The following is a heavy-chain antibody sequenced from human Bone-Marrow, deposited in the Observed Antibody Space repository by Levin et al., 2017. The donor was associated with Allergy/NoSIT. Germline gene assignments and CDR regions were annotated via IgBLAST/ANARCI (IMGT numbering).Heavy chain of an antibody. CDR2: ISYDGRKK. D-gene: IGHD2-15*01. V-gene: IGHV3-30*18. CDR1: GFTFSSYG. Sequence: QAGGSLRLSCAASGFTFSSYGMHWVRQAPGKGLEWVAVISYDGRKKYYADSAKGRFIISRDNSKNTLDLQMNSLRAEDTAVYYCTKDLRYCSGGSCYYTNDAFDIWGQGTMVTVSS. J-gene: IGHJ3*02. CDR3: TKDLRYCSGGSCYYTNDAFDI.